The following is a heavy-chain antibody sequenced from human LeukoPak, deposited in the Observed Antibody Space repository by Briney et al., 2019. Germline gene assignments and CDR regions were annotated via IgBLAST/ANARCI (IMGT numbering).Heavy chain of an antibody. CDR2: ISSSSSYI. Sequence: GGSLRLSCAASGFTFSSYSMNWVRQAPGKGLEWVSSISSSSSYIYYADSVKGRFTISRDNAKNSLYLQMNSLRAEDTAVYYCARDPDTIFGVVITSIDYWGQGTLVTVSS. CDR3: ARDPDTIFGVVITSIDY. CDR1: GFTFSSYS. V-gene: IGHV3-21*01. J-gene: IGHJ4*02. D-gene: IGHD3-3*01.